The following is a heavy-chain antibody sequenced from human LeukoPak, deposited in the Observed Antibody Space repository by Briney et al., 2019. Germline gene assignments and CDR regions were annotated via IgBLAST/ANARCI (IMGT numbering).Heavy chain of an antibody. D-gene: IGHD3-22*01. CDR1: GGTFSSYA. Sequence: SVKVSCKASGGTFSSYAISWVRQAPGQGLEWMGGIIPIFGTANYAQKFQGRVTITADESTSTAYMELSSLRSEDTAVYYCARHGNYYDSSGYFSTWGQGTLVTVSS. J-gene: IGHJ5*02. CDR3: ARHGNYYDSSGYFST. V-gene: IGHV1-69*13. CDR2: IIPIFGTA.